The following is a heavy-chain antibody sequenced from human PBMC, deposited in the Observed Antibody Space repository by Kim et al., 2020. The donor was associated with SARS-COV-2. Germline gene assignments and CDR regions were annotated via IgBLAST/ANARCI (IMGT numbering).Heavy chain of an antibody. CDR2: ISGYNGDT. J-gene: IGHJ4*02. V-gene: IGHV1-18*01. Sequence: ASVKVSCKTSGYIFRNYGVSWVRQAPGQGLEWMAWISGYNGDTNFAQKFQDRVTLATDTSTATAYMELRSLGPADTAVYYCAKDAPRYCSGATCHRPFDFWGQGTLVTVSS. CDR3: AKDAPRYCSGATCHRPFDF. D-gene: IGHD2-15*01. CDR1: GYIFRNYG.